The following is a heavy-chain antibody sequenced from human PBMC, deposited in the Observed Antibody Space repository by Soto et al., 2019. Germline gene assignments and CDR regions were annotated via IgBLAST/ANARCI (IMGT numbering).Heavy chain of an antibody. J-gene: IGHJ6*02. D-gene: IGHD3-3*01. V-gene: IGHV1-3*05. CDR1: GYTFTSYA. Sequence: QVQLVQSGAEEKKPGASVKVSCKASGYTFTSYAMHWVRQAPGQRLEWMGWINAGNGNTKYSQKFQGRVTITRDTTASTDYMEVSSLRSEDTAVYYCARGTGSGMDVWGQGTTVTVSS. CDR3: ARGTGSGMDV. CDR2: INAGNGNT.